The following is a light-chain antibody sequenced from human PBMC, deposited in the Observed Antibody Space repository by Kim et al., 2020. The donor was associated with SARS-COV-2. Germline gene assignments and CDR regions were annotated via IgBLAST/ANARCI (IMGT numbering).Light chain of an antibody. CDR1: TSNVGTNG. CDR2: NNY. J-gene: IGLJ2*01. V-gene: IGLV1-44*01. CDR3: AVWDDSLHGVV. Sequence: GQRVTISCSGSTSNVGTNGVNWYQQVPGTAPKLLIFNNYERPSGVPDRFYGSRSGTSASLAISGLQSDDEADYYCAVWDDSLHGVVFGGGTQLTVL.